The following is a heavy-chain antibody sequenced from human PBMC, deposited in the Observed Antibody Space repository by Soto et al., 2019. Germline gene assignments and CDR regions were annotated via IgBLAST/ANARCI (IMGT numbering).Heavy chain of an antibody. CDR2: ISSSSSTI. CDR3: ATNGEDDYGDYGALLTWFDP. V-gene: IGHV3-48*01. CDR1: GFPFSSYS. J-gene: IGHJ5*02. Sequence: AGGSPRLCCASSGFPFSSYSMSWVRQAPGKGLEWVSYISSSSSTIYYADSVKGRFTISRDNAKNSLYLQMNSLRAEDTAVYYCATNGEDDYGDYGALLTWFDPWGQGTLVTVSS. D-gene: IGHD4-17*01.